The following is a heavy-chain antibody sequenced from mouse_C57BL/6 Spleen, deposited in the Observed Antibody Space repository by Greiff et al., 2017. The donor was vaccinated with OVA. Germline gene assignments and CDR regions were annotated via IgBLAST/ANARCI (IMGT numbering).Heavy chain of an antibody. Sequence: QVQLQQPGAELVRPGSSVKLSCKASGYTFTSYWMHWVKQRPIQGLEWIGNIDPSDSGTHYNQKFKDKATLTVDKSSSTAYMQLSSLTSEDSAVEYCASEDYGSSYSWFAYWGQGTLVTVSA. CDR3: ASEDYGSSYSWFAY. V-gene: IGHV1-52*01. CDR1: GYTFTSYW. D-gene: IGHD1-1*01. CDR2: IDPSDSGT. J-gene: IGHJ3*01.